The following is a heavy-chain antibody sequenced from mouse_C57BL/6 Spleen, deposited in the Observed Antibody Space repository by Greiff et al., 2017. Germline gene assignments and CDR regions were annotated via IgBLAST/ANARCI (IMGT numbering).Heavy chain of an antibody. J-gene: IGHJ2*01. CDR3: ARGLPYCFDY. V-gene: IGHV5-4*01. CDR2: ISDGGSYT. CDR1: GFTFSSYA. D-gene: IGHD2-2*01. Sequence: EVQVVESGGGLVKPGGSLKLSCAASGFTFSSYAMSWVRQTPEKRLEWVATISDGGSYTYYPDNVKGRFTISRDNAKNNLYLQMSHLKSEDTAMYYCARGLPYCFDYWGQGTTLTVSS.